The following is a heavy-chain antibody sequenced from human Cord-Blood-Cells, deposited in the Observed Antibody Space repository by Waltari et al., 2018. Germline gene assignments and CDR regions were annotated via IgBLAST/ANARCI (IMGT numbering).Heavy chain of an antibody. D-gene: IGHD1-26*01. J-gene: IGHJ3*02. Sequence: VPLVQSGAEVKKPGASVKVSRKASGSPFTSSDINWRRQATGQGLEWMGWMNPNSGNTGYAQKFQGRVTMTRNTAISTAYMELSSLRSEDTAVYYCAREAKGGDAFDIWGQGTMVTVSS. V-gene: IGHV1-8*01. CDR2: MNPNSGNT. CDR3: AREAKGGDAFDI. CDR1: GSPFTSSD.